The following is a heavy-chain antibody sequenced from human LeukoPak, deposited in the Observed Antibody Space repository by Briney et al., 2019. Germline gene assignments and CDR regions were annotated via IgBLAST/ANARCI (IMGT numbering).Heavy chain of an antibody. CDR3: ARGDSSSWYDWFDP. J-gene: IGHJ5*02. Sequence: GGSLRLSCAASGFTFSSYSMNWVRQALVKGLEWVSSISSSSSYIYYADSVKGRFTISRDNAKNSLYLQMNSLRAEDTAVYYCARGDSSSWYDWFDPWGQGTLVTVS. CDR1: GFTFSSYS. V-gene: IGHV3-21*01. CDR2: ISSSSSYI. D-gene: IGHD6-13*01.